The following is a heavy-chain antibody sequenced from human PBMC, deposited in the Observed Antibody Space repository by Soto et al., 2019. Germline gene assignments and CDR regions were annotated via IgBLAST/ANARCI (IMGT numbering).Heavy chain of an antibody. CDR1: GFTFSDHY. CDR2: TRNKANSYTT. V-gene: IGHV3-72*01. Sequence: PGGSLRLSCAASGFTFSDHYMDWVRQAPGKGLEWVGRTRNKANSYTTEYAASVKGRFTISRDDSKNSLFLQMNSLKTEDTAVYYCATAGGGYYYGYWGQGTLVTVSS. CDR3: ATAGGGYYYGY. D-gene: IGHD3-22*01. J-gene: IGHJ4*02.